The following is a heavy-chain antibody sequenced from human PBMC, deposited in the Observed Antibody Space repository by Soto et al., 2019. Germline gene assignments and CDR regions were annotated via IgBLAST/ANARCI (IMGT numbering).Heavy chain of an antibody. CDR3: ARKGYIGNFGLDV. V-gene: IGHV1-18*01. CDR2: ISISKGKT. D-gene: IGHD5-12*01. Sequence: QVQLVQSGAEVKRPGASVKVSGKASGYTFTNYDVAWVRRAPGQGLQWMGWISISKGKTYYEQSFQGRVTMTTDTVTTTGYMEVRSLRSDDTAVYYCARKGYIGNFGLDVWGQGTTVTVSS. J-gene: IGHJ6*02. CDR1: GYTFTNYD.